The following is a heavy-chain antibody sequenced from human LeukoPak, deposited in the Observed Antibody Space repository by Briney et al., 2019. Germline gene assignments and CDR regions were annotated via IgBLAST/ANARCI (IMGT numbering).Heavy chain of an antibody. CDR2: ISGSGGST. CDR3: ARDFNYGSGRSYYYYYMDV. V-gene: IGHV3-23*01. CDR1: GFTVSSNY. J-gene: IGHJ6*03. D-gene: IGHD3-10*01. Sequence: GGSLRLSCAASGFTVSSNYMSWVRQAPGKGLEWVSAISGSGGSTYYADSVKGRFTISRDNSKNTLYLQMNSLRAEDTAVYYCARDFNYGSGRSYYYYYMDVWGKGTTVTISS.